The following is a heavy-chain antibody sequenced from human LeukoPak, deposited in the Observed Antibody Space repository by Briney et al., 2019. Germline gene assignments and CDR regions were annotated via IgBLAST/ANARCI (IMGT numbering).Heavy chain of an antibody. V-gene: IGHV3-11*01. D-gene: IGHD4/OR15-4a*01. CDR3: ARERSFYGANLAVDY. CDR1: GFTFSDYY. Sequence: GGSLRLSCAASGFTFSDYYMSWIRQAPGKGLEWVSYISLRGSTIHYTDSVKGRFTISRDNARDSLFLQMNSLRAEDTAVYYCARERSFYGANLAVDYWGQGTLVTVSS. J-gene: IGHJ4*02. CDR2: ISLRGSTI.